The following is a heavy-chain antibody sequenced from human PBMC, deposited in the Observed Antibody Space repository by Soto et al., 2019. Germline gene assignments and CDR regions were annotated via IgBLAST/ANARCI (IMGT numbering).Heavy chain of an antibody. CDR1: GGTFSSYA. CDR2: IIPIFGTA. CDR3: ARSITGTVSYYYGMDV. D-gene: IGHD1-20*01. Sequence: QVQLVQSGAEVKKPGSSVKVSCKASGGTFSSYAISWVRQAPGQALEWMGGIIPIFGTANYAQKFQGRVTITADESTSTAYMELSSLRSEDTAVYYCARSITGTVSYYYGMDVWGQGTTVTVSS. J-gene: IGHJ6*02. V-gene: IGHV1-69*12.